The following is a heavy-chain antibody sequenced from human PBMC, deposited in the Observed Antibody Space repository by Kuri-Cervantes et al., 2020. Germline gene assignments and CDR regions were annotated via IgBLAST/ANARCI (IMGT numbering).Heavy chain of an antibody. CDR2: IYYSGST. V-gene: IGHV4-34*01. Sequence: SETLSLTCAVYGGSFSGYYWSWIRQPPGKGLEWIGSIYYSGSTYYNPSLKSRVTISVDTSKDQFSLKLSSVTAADTAVYYCARISIVGAIADYWGQGTLVTVSS. D-gene: IGHD1-26*01. J-gene: IGHJ4*02. CDR3: ARISIVGAIADY. CDR1: GGSFSGYY.